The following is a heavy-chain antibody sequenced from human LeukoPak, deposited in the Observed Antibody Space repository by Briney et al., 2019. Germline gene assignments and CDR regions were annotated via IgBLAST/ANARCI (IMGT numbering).Heavy chain of an antibody. CDR1: GGSISSGSYY. Sequence: PSETLSLTCTVSGGSISSGSYYWSWIRQPAGKGLEWIGRIYTSGSTNYNPSLKSRVTISVDTSKNQFSLKLSSVTAADTAVYYCAKEIVVVPAAIHLYFNLWGRGTLATVSS. V-gene: IGHV4-61*02. J-gene: IGHJ2*01. CDR2: IYTSGST. D-gene: IGHD2-2*02. CDR3: AKEIVVVPAAIHLYFNL.